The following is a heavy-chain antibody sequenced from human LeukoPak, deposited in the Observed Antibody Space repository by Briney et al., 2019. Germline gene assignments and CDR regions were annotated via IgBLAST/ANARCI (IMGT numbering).Heavy chain of an antibody. J-gene: IGHJ4*02. D-gene: IGHD2-21*01. CDR1: GYSISSGYY. CDR3: ARSGGPGILDY. CDR2: IYHSGST. V-gene: IGHV4-38-2*02. Sequence: PSETPSLTCTVSGYSISSGYYWGWIRQPPGKGLEWIGSIYHSGSTYYNPSLKSRVTISVDTSKNQFSLKLSSVTAADTAVYYCARSGGPGILDYWGQGTLVTVSS.